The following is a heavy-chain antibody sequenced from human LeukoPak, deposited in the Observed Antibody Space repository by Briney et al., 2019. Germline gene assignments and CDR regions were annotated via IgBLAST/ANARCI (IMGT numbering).Heavy chain of an antibody. V-gene: IGHV3-30*02. CDR3: AKDRGADNYYYYYMDV. J-gene: IGHJ6*03. Sequence: GGSLRLSCAASGFTFSSYGMHWVRQAPGKGLEWVAFIRHGGTNEDYADSVKGRFTVSRDNSKNTLYLQMNSLRDEDTAVYYCAKDRGADNYYYYYMDVWGKGTTVTVSS. CDR2: IRHGGTNE. CDR1: GFTFSSYG.